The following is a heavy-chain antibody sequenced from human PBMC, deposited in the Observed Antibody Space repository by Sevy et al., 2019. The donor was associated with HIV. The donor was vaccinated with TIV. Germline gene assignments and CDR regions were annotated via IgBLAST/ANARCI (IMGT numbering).Heavy chain of an antibody. Sequence: GGSLRLSCAASGFSFRNYGMHWVRQAPGKGLEWVAVISYDGSNIHYADSVKGRFTISRDNSKNTLFLQMSSLRAEDTAVYHCAKQDNWNDFPFDYWGQGILVTVSS. V-gene: IGHV3-30*18. CDR3: AKQDNWNDFPFDY. J-gene: IGHJ4*02. CDR2: ISYDGSNI. D-gene: IGHD1-1*01. CDR1: GFSFRNYG.